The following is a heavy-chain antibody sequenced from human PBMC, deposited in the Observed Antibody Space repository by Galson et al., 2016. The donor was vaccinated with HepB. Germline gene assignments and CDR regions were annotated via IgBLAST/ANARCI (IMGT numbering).Heavy chain of an antibody. CDR3: ARDPGDGYNLPYDY. D-gene: IGHD5-24*01. Sequence: SVKVSCKASGYTFTRYYMHWVRQAPGQGLEWMGIINPSFGSTSYAQKFQGRATMTRDTSTSTVYMEVSSLRSEDTAVYYCARDPGDGYNLPYDYWGQGTLVTVSS. V-gene: IGHV1-46*01. J-gene: IGHJ4*02. CDR2: INPSFGST. CDR1: GYTFTRYY.